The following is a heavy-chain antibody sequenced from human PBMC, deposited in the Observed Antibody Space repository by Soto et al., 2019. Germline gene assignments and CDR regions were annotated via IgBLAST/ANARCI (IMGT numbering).Heavy chain of an antibody. V-gene: IGHV3-33*01. CDR1: GFTFSSYG. CDR2: IWYDGSNK. CDR3: AREGITMVRGVIIDPYYYYGMDV. J-gene: IGHJ6*02. D-gene: IGHD3-10*01. Sequence: GGSLRLSCAASGFTFSSYGMHWVRQAPGKGLEWVAVIWYDGSNKYYADSVKGRFTISRDNSKNTLYLQMNSLRAEDTAVYYCAREGITMVRGVIIDPYYYYGMDVWGQGTTVTVPS.